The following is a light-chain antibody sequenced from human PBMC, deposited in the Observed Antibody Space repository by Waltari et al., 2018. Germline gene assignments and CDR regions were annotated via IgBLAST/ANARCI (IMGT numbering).Light chain of an antibody. CDR2: KAS. Sequence: DIQMTQSPSTLSAAVGDRVTFTCRASQAINNWLAWYQQKPGKAPQVLIYKASILESGVSSRFSGSGSGTEFTLTINSLQADDSATYYCQQYKSYPVTFGPGTKVDVK. V-gene: IGKV1-5*03. CDR1: QAINNW. CDR3: QQYKSYPVT. J-gene: IGKJ1*01.